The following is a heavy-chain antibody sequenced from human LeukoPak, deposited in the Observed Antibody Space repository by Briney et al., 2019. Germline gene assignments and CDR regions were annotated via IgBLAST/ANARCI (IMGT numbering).Heavy chain of an antibody. V-gene: IGHV4-59*01. Sequence: SETLSLTCTVSGGSISRNYWNWIRQPPGKGLEWIGYISYSGSTNYNPSLKSRVTISVDTSKNQFSLKLSSVTAADTAVYYCARDYLGLEILFDLWGRGTLVTVSS. D-gene: IGHD3-16*01. CDR1: GGSISRNY. J-gene: IGHJ2*01. CDR2: ISYSGST. CDR3: ARDYLGLEILFDL.